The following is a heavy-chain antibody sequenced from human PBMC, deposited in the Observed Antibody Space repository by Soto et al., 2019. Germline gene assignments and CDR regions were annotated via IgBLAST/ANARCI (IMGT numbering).Heavy chain of an antibody. CDR1: GYIFTAYS. CDR2: VNPSGGST. CDR3: AREENCSDGICYSEYFQR. J-gene: IGHJ1*01. D-gene: IGHD2-15*01. V-gene: IGHV1-46*01. Sequence: ASVKVSCKASGYIFTAYSMHWVRQAPGQGLEWMGVVNPSGGSTNYAQKFQGRITMTRDTSTSAVYMDLSSLTSEDTAVYYCAREENCSDGICYSEYFQRWGQGTLVTVSS.